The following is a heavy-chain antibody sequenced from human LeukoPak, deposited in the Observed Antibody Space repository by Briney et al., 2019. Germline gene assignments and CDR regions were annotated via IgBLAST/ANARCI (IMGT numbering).Heavy chain of an antibody. D-gene: IGHD3-16*02. Sequence: PSETLSLTCTVSGGSISSSSYYWGWIRQPPGKGLEWIGSIYYSGSTNYNPSLKSRVTISVDTSKNQFSLKLSSVTAADTAVYYCARGLKFGGVIAPPYYFDYWGQGTLVTVSS. J-gene: IGHJ4*02. CDR1: GGSISSSSYY. V-gene: IGHV4-39*07. CDR2: IYYSGST. CDR3: ARGLKFGGVIAPPYYFDY.